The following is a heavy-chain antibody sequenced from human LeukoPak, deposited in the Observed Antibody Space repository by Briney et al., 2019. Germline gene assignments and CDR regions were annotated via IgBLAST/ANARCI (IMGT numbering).Heavy chain of an antibody. J-gene: IGHJ3*02. CDR1: GGSISSYC. D-gene: IGHD1-14*01. CDR3: ARGNHQTGPDAFDI. Sequence: SETLSLTCTVSGGSISSYCWSWIRQPPGKGLEWIGYIYYSGSTNYNPSLKSRVTISVDTSKNQFSLKLSSVTAADTAVYYCARGNHQTGPDAFDIWGQGTMVTVSS. V-gene: IGHV4-59*01. CDR2: IYYSGST.